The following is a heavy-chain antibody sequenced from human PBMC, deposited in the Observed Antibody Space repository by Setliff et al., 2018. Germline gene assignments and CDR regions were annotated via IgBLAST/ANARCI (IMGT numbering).Heavy chain of an antibody. D-gene: IGHD2-15*01. CDR3: ARTCSGSGCYAGLES. V-gene: IGHV3-64*01. CDR1: GFTFSSYA. J-gene: IGHJ4*02. CDR2: ISSNGGST. Sequence: QPGGSLRLSCAASGFTFSSYAMHWVRQAPGKGLEYVSAISSNGGSTYYANSVKGRFTISRDNSKNTLYLQMGSLRPEDTAVYYCARTCSGSGCYAGLESWGQGTPVTVSS.